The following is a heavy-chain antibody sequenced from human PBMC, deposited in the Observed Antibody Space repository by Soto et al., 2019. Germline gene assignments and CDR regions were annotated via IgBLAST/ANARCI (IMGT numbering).Heavy chain of an antibody. J-gene: IGHJ6*02. CDR2: ISAYNGNT. CDR1: GYTFTSYF. V-gene: IGHV1-18*01. Sequence: ASVKVSCKASGYTFTSYFITWVRQAPGQGLEWMGWISAYNGNTNYAQMLQGRVTMTTDTSTATAYMEMTSLRSHDTAVYYCARQNYYSDMDVWGQGTTVTVSS. CDR3: ARQNYYSDMDV.